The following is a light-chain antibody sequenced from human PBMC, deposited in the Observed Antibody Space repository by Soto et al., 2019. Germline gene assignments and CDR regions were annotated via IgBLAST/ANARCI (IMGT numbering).Light chain of an antibody. Sequence: EIVLTQSPGTLSLSPGERATLSCRASQSVRSNYLAWYQQKPGQTPILLVYGASSRASGIPDRFSGNGSGTDSTLTISRLEAEDCAVYYCQKYGGSYWTFGQGTKVEIK. CDR2: GAS. J-gene: IGKJ1*01. CDR3: QKYGGSYWT. V-gene: IGKV3-20*01. CDR1: QSVRSNY.